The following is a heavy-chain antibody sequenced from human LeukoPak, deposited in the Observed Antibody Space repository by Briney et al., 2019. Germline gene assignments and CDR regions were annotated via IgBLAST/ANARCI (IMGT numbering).Heavy chain of an antibody. Sequence: QPGRSLRLSCAASGFTFSSYAMHWVRQAPGEGLEWVAVISYDGSNKYYADSVKGRFTIPRDSSKNTLYLQMNSLRAADTAVYYCARKWWENWFDSWGQGALVTVSS. CDR2: ISYDGSNK. V-gene: IGHV3-30-3*01. D-gene: IGHD2-15*01. J-gene: IGHJ5*01. CDR1: GFTFSSYA. CDR3: ARKWWENWFDS.